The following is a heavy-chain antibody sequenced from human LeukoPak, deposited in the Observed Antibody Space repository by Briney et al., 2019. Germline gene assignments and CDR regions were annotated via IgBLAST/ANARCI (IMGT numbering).Heavy chain of an antibody. CDR3: AKQKGLDP. V-gene: IGHV4-59*01. D-gene: IGHD1/OR15-1a*01. Sequence: PSETLSLTCTVSGGSISNYYWSWIRQPPGKGLVWIGFIYSTGTTDYNPSLKNRVTISVDTSKNQFSLKLRSVTAADTAVYYCAKQKGLDPWGQGTLVTVSS. CDR2: IYSTGTT. J-gene: IGHJ5*02. CDR1: GGSISNYY.